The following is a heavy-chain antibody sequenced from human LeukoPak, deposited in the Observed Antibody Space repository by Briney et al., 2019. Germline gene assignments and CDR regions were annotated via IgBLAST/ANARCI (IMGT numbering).Heavy chain of an antibody. Sequence: GGSLRLSCAASGFTFNDYGMSWVRQAPGKGLEWVSAISRVGGSTYYADSVKGRFTISRDNSKNTLYLQMNSLRVEDTAVYYFALPPCGRDVYSYFDYWGQGTPVTVSS. CDR2: ISRVGGST. CDR3: ALPPCGRDVYSYFDY. CDR1: GFTFNDYG. J-gene: IGHJ4*02. V-gene: IGHV3-23*01. D-gene: IGHD5-24*01.